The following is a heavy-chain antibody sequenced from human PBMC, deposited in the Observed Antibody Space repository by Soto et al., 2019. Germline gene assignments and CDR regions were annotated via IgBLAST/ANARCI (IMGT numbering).Heavy chain of an antibody. J-gene: IGHJ6*02. CDR2: ISGSGGST. D-gene: IGHD2-21*02. V-gene: IGHV3-23*01. Sequence: EVQLLESGGGLVQPGGSLRLSCAASGFTFSSYAMSWVRQAPGKGLEWVSGISGSGGSTYYADSVKGRFTISRDNSKNTQYLQRNSLRAEDTAVYYCAKRLTSYYGMDVWGQGTTVTVSS. CDR3: AKRLTSYYGMDV. CDR1: GFTFSSYA.